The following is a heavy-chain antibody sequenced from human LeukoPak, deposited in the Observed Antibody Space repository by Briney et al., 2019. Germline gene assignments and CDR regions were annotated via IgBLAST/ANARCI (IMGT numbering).Heavy chain of an antibody. CDR2: IKYDGSIT. J-gene: IGHJ4*02. V-gene: IGHV3-74*01. Sequence: GGSLRLSCAASGFTLSGYWMHWVRQAPGKGLVWVSRIKYDGSITSYADSVKGRFTISTDNAKNSLYLQMNSLRAEDTAVYYCAKHYDILTGQYYFDYWGQGTLVTVSS. CDR1: GFTLSGYW. CDR3: AKHYDILTGQYYFDY. D-gene: IGHD3-9*01.